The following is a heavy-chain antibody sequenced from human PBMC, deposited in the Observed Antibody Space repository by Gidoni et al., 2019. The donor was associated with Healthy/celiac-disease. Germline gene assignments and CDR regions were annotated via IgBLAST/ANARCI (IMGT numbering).Heavy chain of an antibody. Sequence: QVQLQESGPGLVKPSETLSLTCTVSGGSISSYYWSWIRQPPGKGLEWIGYIYYSGSTNYTPSLKSRVTISVDTSKNQFSLKLSSVTAADTAVYYCASSSPYCSSTSCPWGYFDYWGQGTLVTVSS. CDR2: IYYSGST. J-gene: IGHJ4*02. CDR3: ASSSPYCSSTSCPWGYFDY. D-gene: IGHD2-2*01. V-gene: IGHV4-59*01. CDR1: GGSISSYY.